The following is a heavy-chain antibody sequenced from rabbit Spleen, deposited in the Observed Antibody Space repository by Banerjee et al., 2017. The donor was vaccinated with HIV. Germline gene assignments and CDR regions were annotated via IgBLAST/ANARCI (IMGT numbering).Heavy chain of an antibody. CDR2: IYINNPTT. D-gene: IGHD6-1*01. Sequence: QTLEESGGDLVKPGASLTLTCTASGFDLSNYYYIYWVRQAPGKGLEWIASIYINNPTTYYATWARGRFTISKTSSTTVTLQMTRLTAADTATYFCATDTYGVGAFDLWGQGTLVTVS. CDR3: ATDTYGVGAFDL. CDR1: GFDLSNYYY. V-gene: IGHV1S40*01. J-gene: IGHJ4*01.